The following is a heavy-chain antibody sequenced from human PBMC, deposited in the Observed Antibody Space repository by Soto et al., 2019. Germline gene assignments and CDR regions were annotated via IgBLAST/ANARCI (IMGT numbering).Heavy chain of an antibody. D-gene: IGHD2-2*01. Sequence: LRLSCAASGSTFSRYGMNWLRQAPGKGLEWVASISSSTSYVYYADSVKGRFSTSRDNAKNILYLEMYALRTEDTAVYYCARDPSEGRVGNWFESWGQGTLVTVSS. CDR1: GSTFSRYG. J-gene: IGHJ5*01. V-gene: IGHV3-21*01. CDR2: ISSSTSYV. CDR3: ARDPSEGRVGNWFES.